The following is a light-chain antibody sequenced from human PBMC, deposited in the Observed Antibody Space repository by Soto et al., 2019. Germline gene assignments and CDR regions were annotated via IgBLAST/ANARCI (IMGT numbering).Light chain of an antibody. CDR2: ATS. CDR1: QNVCSF. Sequence: DIQMTQSPSSLSASVGDRVSFTCRAGQNVCSFVNWYQQKPGKAPRLLVYATSNLQSGVPSRISGSGSGTEFTLTISSLQPEDFATYFCQQSYSAQYTFGQGTKLEIK. J-gene: IGKJ2*01. CDR3: QQSYSAQYT. V-gene: IGKV1-39*01.